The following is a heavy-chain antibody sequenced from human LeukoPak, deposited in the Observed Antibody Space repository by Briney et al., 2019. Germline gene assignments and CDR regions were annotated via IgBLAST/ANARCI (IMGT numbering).Heavy chain of an antibody. V-gene: IGHV3-20*04. CDR1: GFTFDDYG. D-gene: IGHD6-13*01. Sequence: PGGSLRLSCAASGFTFDDYGMSWVRQAPGKGLEWVSGINWNGGSTGYADSVKGRFTISRDNAENSLYLQMNSLRVEDTAMYYCTRVFAGDEYSSSGYWGQGTLVTVSS. CDR2: INWNGGST. CDR3: TRVFAGDEYSSSGY. J-gene: IGHJ4*02.